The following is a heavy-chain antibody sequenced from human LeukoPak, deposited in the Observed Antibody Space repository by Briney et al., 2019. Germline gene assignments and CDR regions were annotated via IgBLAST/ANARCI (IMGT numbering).Heavy chain of an antibody. Sequence: GGSLRLSCAASGFTFSYYSMNWVRQAPGKGLEWVSCISRSSTFIYYADSVKGRFTISRDNAKNSLYLQMNSLRAEDTAVYYCARGGGDSGYDYDDYWGQGTLVTVSS. CDR1: GFTFSYYS. CDR2: ISRSSTFI. V-gene: IGHV3-21*01. D-gene: IGHD5-12*01. J-gene: IGHJ4*02. CDR3: ARGGGDSGYDYDDY.